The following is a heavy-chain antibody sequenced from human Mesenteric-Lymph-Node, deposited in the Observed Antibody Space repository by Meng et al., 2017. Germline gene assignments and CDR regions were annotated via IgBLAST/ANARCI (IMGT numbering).Heavy chain of an antibody. V-gene: IGHV4-38-2*02. D-gene: IGHD2-2*03. Sequence: GSLRLSCTVSGYSISSGYHWGWVRQPPGKGLEWIGSIHHGGNTYYNPSLKSRVSISVDTSNNRISLKVSSVTAADTAVYYCAGVGTGYVGVYWGQGTLVTVSS. J-gene: IGHJ4*02. CDR1: GYSISSGYH. CDR2: IHHGGNT. CDR3: AGVGTGYVGVY.